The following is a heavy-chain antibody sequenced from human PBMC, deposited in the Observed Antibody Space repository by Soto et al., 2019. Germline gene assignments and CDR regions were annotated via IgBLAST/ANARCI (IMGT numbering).Heavy chain of an antibody. CDR1: GGTFSSYA. CDR3: AGVARWKQRGDFDY. CDR2: IIPIFGTA. Sequence: QVQLVQSGAEVKKPGSSVKVSCKASGGTFSSYAISWVRQAPGQGLEWMGGIIPIFGTANYAQKFQGRVTITADESTSTADMELSSLRSEDTAVYYCAGVARWKQRGDFDYWGQGTLVTVSS. J-gene: IGHJ4*02. D-gene: IGHD5-18*01. V-gene: IGHV1-69*01.